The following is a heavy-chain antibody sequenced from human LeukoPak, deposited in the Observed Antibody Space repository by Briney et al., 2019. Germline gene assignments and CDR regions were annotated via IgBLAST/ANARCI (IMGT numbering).Heavy chain of an antibody. CDR1: GFSFSSYR. J-gene: IGHJ3*02. CDR2: ISSSDSYT. CDR3: ARDLYDSSGYYYPDAFDI. V-gene: IGHV3-21*01. Sequence: GGSLSLSCAASGFSFSSYRMNWVRQAPGKGLEWVSSISSSDSYTYYADSVKGRFTISRDNAKNSLNLQMNSLRAEDTAVYYCARDLYDSSGYYYPDAFDIWGQGTMVTVSS. D-gene: IGHD3-22*01.